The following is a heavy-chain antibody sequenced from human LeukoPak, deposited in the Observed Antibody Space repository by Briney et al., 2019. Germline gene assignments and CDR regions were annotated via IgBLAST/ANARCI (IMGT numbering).Heavy chain of an antibody. CDR1: GGSISSSSYY. V-gene: IGHV4-39*07. CDR3: ARVLRYSSSWYYDY. J-gene: IGHJ4*02. CDR2: IYYSGST. D-gene: IGHD6-13*01. Sequence: SETLSLTCTVSGGSISSSSYYWGWIRQPPGKGLEWIGSIYYSGSTYYNPSLKSRVTISVDTSKSQFSLKLSSVTAADTAVYYCARVLRYSSSWYYDYWGQGTLVTVSS.